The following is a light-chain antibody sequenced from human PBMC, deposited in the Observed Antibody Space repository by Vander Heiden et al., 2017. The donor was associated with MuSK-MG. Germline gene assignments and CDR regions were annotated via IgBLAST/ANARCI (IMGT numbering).Light chain of an antibody. V-gene: IGKV1-39*01. J-gene: IGKJ3*01. CDR1: QSISSY. CDR2: AAS. Sequence: DIQMTQSPSSLSASVGDRVTITCRASQSISSYLNWYQQKPGKAPKPLIYAASSLQSGVPSRFSGSGSGTDFTLTISRLQPEDFATYYCQQSDSTPPAFGHGTKVDIK. CDR3: QQSDSTPPA.